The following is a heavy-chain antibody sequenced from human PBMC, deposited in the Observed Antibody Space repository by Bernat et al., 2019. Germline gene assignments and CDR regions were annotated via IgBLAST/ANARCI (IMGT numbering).Heavy chain of an antibody. CDR3: ARAGGYYDYIWGSYRVNDAFDI. V-gene: IGHV3-53*05. CDR1: GFTVSSHY. J-gene: IGHJ3*02. CDR2: IYSGGST. Sequence: EVQLVETGGGLIQPGGSLRLSCAASGFTVSSHYMSWVRQAPGKGLEWVSVIYSGGSTYYADSVKGRFTISRDNSKNTLYLQMNSLRAEDTAVYYCARAGGYYDYIWGSYRVNDAFDIWGQGTMVTVSS. D-gene: IGHD3-16*02.